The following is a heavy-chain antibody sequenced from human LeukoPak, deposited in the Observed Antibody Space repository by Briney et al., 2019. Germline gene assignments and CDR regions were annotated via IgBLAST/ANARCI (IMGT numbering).Heavy chain of an antibody. J-gene: IGHJ4*02. CDR3: WRDCRGCHVFVY. CDR2: ASAYADDT. D-gene: IGHD2-15*01. Sequence: ASVKVSCKASGYTFTNYGLSWVRQAPGQGLEWVGWASAYADDTHHVQKFQGRIHITTDTSKRPAFVELKSRSSHGPALSFCWRDCRGCHVFVYWGQGALVTVSS. V-gene: IGHV1-18*01. CDR1: GYTFTNYG.